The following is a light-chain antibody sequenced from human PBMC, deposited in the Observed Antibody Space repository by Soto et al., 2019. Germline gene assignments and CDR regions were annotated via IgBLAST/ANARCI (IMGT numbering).Light chain of an antibody. Sequence: QSALTQPASVSGSPGQSITISCTGTSSDVGVYNLVSWYQQHPDKAPKLMIYEGSKRPSGVSTRFAGSNSGNTATLAFSGPLAEDEADYSCSSYAGSSILLFGGGTKLTVL. V-gene: IGLV2-23*01. J-gene: IGLJ2*01. CDR3: SSYAGSSILL. CDR1: SSDVGVYNL. CDR2: EGS.